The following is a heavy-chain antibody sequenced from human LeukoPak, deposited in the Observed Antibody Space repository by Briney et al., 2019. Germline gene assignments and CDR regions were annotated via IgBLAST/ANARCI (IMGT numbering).Heavy chain of an antibody. CDR2: INHSGST. J-gene: IGHJ6*02. Sequence: SETLSLTCAVYGGSFSGYYWSWICQPPGKGLEWIGEINHSGSTNYNPSLKGRVTISVDTSKNQFSLKLSSVTAADTAVYYCARAATMVRGVIIPIYYYYGMDVWGQGTTVTVSS. V-gene: IGHV4-34*01. D-gene: IGHD3-10*01. CDR1: GGSFSGYY. CDR3: ARAATMVRGVIIPIYYYYGMDV.